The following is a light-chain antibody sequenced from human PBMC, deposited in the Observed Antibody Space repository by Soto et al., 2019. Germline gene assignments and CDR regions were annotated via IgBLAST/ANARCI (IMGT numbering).Light chain of an antibody. CDR3: QQYNDNWT. Sequence: DIQMTQSPSTLSASVGXRVTXTCXASQSISXWLAWYQQKPGKAPKLLIYKASTLQSGVPSRFSGSGSGTEFTLAISSLQPDDSATYYCQQYNDNWTFGQGTKVEIK. V-gene: IGKV1-5*03. J-gene: IGKJ1*01. CDR2: KAS. CDR1: QSISXW.